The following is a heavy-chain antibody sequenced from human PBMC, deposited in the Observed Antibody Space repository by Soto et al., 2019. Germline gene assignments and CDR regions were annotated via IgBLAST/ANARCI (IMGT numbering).Heavy chain of an antibody. CDR2: IHSRGLYI. Sequence: EVLLVESGGGLVKPGASLRLSCAASESTFSGYTMNWVRQAPRKGLQWVSSIHSRGLYIYYADSLKGRFIISRDNAKNSLYLQMNSLGAEDTAVYCCAREMIDPTLYYYFYGMDVWGQGTTVTVSS. D-gene: IGHD2-21*01. J-gene: IGHJ6*02. CDR1: ESTFSGYT. V-gene: IGHV3-21*02. CDR3: AREMIDPTLYYYFYGMDV.